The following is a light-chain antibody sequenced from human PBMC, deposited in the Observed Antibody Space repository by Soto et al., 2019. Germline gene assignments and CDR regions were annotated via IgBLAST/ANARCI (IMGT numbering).Light chain of an antibody. CDR1: SSDVGGYNY. CDR3: SSYAGNNIHYV. CDR2: EVS. V-gene: IGLV2-8*01. Sequence: QSVLTQPPSASGSPGQSVTISCTGTSSDVGGYNYVSWYQHHPGKAPKLIIFEVSKRPSGVPDRFSGSKSGNTASLTVSGLQAEDEADYYCSSYAGNNIHYVFGAGTKLTVL. J-gene: IGLJ1*01.